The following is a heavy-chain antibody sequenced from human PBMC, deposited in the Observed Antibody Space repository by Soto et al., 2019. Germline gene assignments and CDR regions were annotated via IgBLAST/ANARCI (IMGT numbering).Heavy chain of an antibody. CDR2: IYTSGST. CDR1: GGSISSYY. Sequence: TLSLTCTVSGGSISSYYWSWIRQPAGKGLEWIGRIYTSGSTNYNPSLKSRVTMSVDTSKNQFSLKLSSVTAADTAVYYCAGGRYCTNGVCLEGVYYWGQGTLVTVSS. D-gene: IGHD2-8*01. J-gene: IGHJ4*02. V-gene: IGHV4-4*07. CDR3: AGGRYCTNGVCLEGVYY.